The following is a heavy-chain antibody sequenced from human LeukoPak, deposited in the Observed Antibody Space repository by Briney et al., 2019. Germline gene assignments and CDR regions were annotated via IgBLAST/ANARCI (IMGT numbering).Heavy chain of an antibody. CDR2: ISYDGSNK. CDR3: AKDPWYSSSLDY. Sequence: GGSLRLSCAASGFTFSSYAMHWVRQAPGKGLEWVAVISYDGSNKYYADSVKGRFTISRDNSKNTLYLQMNSLRAEDTAVYYCAKDPWYSSSLDYWGQGTLVTVSS. CDR1: GFTFSSYA. V-gene: IGHV3-30-3*01. J-gene: IGHJ4*02. D-gene: IGHD6-13*01.